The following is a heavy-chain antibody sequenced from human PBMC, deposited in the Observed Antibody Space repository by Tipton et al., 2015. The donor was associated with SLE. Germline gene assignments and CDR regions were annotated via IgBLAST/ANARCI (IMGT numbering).Heavy chain of an antibody. CDR1: GGTFTNYA. Sequence: QLVQSGPEVKKPGSSVRVSCKTSGGTFTNYAFNWVRQAPGQGLEWVGKIAPLFGTTDSAPNFQGRVTLTADQSTKTAYMEVSSLTPADSAVYYCSAASSPRDYYIDVCGTGTAVSVSS. J-gene: IGHJ6*03. CDR2: IAPLFGTT. CDR3: SAASSPRDYYIDV. V-gene: IGHV1-69*18. D-gene: IGHD2-2*01.